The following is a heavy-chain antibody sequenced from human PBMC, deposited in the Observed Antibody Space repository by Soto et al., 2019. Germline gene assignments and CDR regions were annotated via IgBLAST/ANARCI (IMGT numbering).Heavy chain of an antibody. D-gene: IGHD2-2*01. CDR2: ISSSSSTI. CDR1: GFTFSSYS. Sequence: EVQLVESGGGLVQPGGSLRLSCAASGFTFSSYSMNWVRQAPGKGLEWVSYISSSSSTIYYADSVKGRFTISRDNATNSLYLQMNSLRAEDTAVYYCARSVGYCSSTSCYVVYYYYYYMDVWGKGTTVTVSS. V-gene: IGHV3-48*01. J-gene: IGHJ6*03. CDR3: ARSVGYCSSTSCYVVYYYYYYMDV.